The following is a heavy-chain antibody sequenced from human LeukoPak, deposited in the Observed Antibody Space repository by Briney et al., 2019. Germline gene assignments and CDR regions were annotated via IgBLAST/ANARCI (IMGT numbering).Heavy chain of an antibody. V-gene: IGHV5-51*01. D-gene: IGHD3-16*02. CDR1: GYSFTSYW. CDR2: IYPGDSDT. Sequence: GASLQISCKGSGYSFTSYWIGWVRQLPGKGLEWMGIIYPGDSDTRYSPSFQGQVTISADKSISTAYLQWSSLKASDTAMYYCARFNHYDYVWGSYRHNYYFDYWGQGTLVTVSS. J-gene: IGHJ4*02. CDR3: ARFNHYDYVWGSYRHNYYFDY.